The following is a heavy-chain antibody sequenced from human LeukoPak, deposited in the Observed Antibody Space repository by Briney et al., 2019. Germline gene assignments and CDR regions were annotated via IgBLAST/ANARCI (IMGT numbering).Heavy chain of an antibody. CDR1: GYSFTSYW. V-gene: IGHV5-51*01. D-gene: IGHD2-2*01. J-gene: IGHJ3*02. Sequence: ESLKISCKGSGYSFTSYWIGWVRQMPGKGLEWMGIIYPGDSDTRYNPSFQGQVTISADKSISTAYLQWSTLKASDTAIYYCARRLQGCSSTSCYHAFDIWGQGTMVTLSS. CDR2: IYPGDSDT. CDR3: ARRLQGCSSTSCYHAFDI.